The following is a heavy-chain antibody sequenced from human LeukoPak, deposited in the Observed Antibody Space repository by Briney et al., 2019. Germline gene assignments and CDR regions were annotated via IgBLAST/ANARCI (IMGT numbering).Heavy chain of an antibody. D-gene: IGHD4-17*01. V-gene: IGHV4-59*01. J-gene: IGHJ3*02. CDR3: AREGGGYGDYSAFDI. CDR1: GGSLSSYY. Sequence: SETLSLTCTVSGGSLSSYYWTWMRQPPGKGLEWIGYIYYSGSTNYNPSLKSRVTISVDTSKNQFSLKLSSVTAADTAVYYCAREGGGYGDYSAFDIWGQGTMVTVSS. CDR2: IYYSGST.